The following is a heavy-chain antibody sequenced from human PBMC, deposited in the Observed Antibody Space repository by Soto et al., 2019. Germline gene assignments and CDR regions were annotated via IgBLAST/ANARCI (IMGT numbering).Heavy chain of an antibody. J-gene: IGHJ4*02. CDR2: IIPIFGTA. D-gene: IGHD3-22*01. CDR3: ARDRNYYYDSSGYYYYFDY. CDR1: VGTFSSYA. Sequence: QVQLVQSGAEVKKPGSSVQVSCKASVGTFSSYAISWVRQAPGQGLEWMGGIIPIFGTANYAQKFQGRVTITADESTSTAYMELSSLRSEDTAVYYCARDRNYYYDSSGYYYYFDYWGQGTLVTVSS. V-gene: IGHV1-69*01.